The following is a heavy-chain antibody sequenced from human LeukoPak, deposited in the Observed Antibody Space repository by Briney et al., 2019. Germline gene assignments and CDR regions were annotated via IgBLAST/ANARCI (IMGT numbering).Heavy chain of an antibody. CDR3: ARFYYYYSRGPMGYFDL. V-gene: IGHV4-59*01. D-gene: IGHD3-22*01. CDR2: IYYSGST. CDR1: GGSISSYY. J-gene: IGHJ2*01. Sequence: SETLSLTCTVSGGSISSYYWRWLRQPPGKELEWIGYIYYSGSTNYSPSLKSRVTISVDTSKNQFSLKLSSVTAADTAVYYCARFYYYYSRGPMGYFDLWGRGTLVTVSS.